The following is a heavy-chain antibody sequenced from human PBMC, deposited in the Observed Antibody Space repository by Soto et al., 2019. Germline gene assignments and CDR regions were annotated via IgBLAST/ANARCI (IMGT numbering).Heavy chain of an antibody. Sequence: GGSLRLSCAASGFTFSSYAMHWVRQAPGKGLEWVAVISYDGSNKYYADSVKGRFTISRDNSKNTLYLQMNSLRAEDTAVYYCARESPRDAFDIWGQGTMVTVSS. CDR2: ISYDGSNK. J-gene: IGHJ3*02. CDR1: GFTFSSYA. V-gene: IGHV3-30*04. CDR3: ARESPRDAFDI.